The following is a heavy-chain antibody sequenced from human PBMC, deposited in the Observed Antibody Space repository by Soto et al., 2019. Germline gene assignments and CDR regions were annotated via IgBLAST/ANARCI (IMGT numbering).Heavy chain of an antibody. Sequence: EVQLLESGGGLVQPGGSLRLSCAASGFTFSSYAVSWVRQAPGKGPEWISSISGSGSTIYDADSVKGRFTISRDNSKKTLYLQMSSLRAEDTAVFYFAKVFYYYESSGYYYFDYWGQGTLVTVSS. V-gene: IGHV3-23*01. J-gene: IGHJ4*02. D-gene: IGHD3-22*01. CDR1: GFTFSSYA. CDR2: ISGSGSTI. CDR3: AKVFYYYESSGYYYFDY.